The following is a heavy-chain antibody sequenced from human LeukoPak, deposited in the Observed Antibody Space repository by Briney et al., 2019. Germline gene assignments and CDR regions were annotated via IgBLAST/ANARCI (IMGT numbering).Heavy chain of an antibody. CDR1: GFTFSVSA. V-gene: IGHV3-73*01. D-gene: IGHD6-19*01. CDR3: VLDGAGWNF. J-gene: IGHJ4*02. Sequence: GRSLKLSCAASGFTFSVSAIHWVRQPSGKWLEWIGRIRGRVNRHATTYGASVKGRFTISRDDSENTAFLQMDSLKTDDTAVYYCVLDGAGWNFWGQGTLVTVSS. CDR2: IRGRVNRHAT.